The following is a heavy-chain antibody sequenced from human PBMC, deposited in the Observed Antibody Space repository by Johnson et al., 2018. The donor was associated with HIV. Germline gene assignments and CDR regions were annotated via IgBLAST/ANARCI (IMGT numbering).Heavy chain of an antibody. J-gene: IGHJ3*02. CDR3: AKGNGDYRSDAFDI. D-gene: IGHD4-17*01. Sequence: MQLVESGGGLVQPGGSLRLSCAASGFTVRSNYMSWVRQAQGKGLERVSVIYSGGSTYYADSVKGRFTISRDNSKNTLYLQMNSLRAEDTAVYYCAKGNGDYRSDAFDIWGQGTMVTVSS. CDR1: GFTVRSNY. CDR2: IYSGGST. V-gene: IGHV3-66*02.